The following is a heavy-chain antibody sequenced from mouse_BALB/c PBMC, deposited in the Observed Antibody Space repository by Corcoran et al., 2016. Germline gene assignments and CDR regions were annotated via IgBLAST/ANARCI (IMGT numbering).Heavy chain of an antibody. CDR2: IFPGSDNT. J-gene: IGHJ1*01. CDR1: GYSFTSYY. CDR3: ARVYGSSYYKYFDV. Sequence: QVLLQQSGPELVKPGSSVKISCKASGYSFTSYYIHWVKQRPGQGLEWIGWIFPGSDNTKYNEKFKGKATLTADTSSSTAYMQLSSLTSEDSAFYCCARVYGSSYYKYFDVWGAGTTVTVSS. V-gene: IGHV1-66*01. D-gene: IGHD1-1*01.